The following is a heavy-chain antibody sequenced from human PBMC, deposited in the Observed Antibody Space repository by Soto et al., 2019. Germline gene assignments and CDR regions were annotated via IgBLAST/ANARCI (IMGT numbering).Heavy chain of an antibody. D-gene: IGHD4-17*01. J-gene: IGHJ5*02. CDR3: ARSRLYHYGGNSRDWFDP. CDR1: GYTFTSDY. Sequence: ASVKVSCKASGYTFTSDYMHWVRQAPGQGLEWMGIINPSGGSTSYAQKFQGRVTMTRDTSTSTVYMELSSLRSEDTAVYYCARSRLYHYGGNSRDWFDPWGQGTLVTVSS. V-gene: IGHV1-46*01. CDR2: INPSGGST.